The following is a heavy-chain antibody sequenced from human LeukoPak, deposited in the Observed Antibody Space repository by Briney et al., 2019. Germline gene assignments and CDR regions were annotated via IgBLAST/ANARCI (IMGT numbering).Heavy chain of an antibody. J-gene: IGHJ4*02. CDR3: ARDPPYYYDSSGYRG. V-gene: IGHV3-53*01. Sequence: GGSLRLSCAASGFTVSSNYMSWVRQAPGKGLEWVSAIYSGGSTYYADSVKGRFTISRDNSKNTLYLQMNSLRAEDTAVYYCARDPPYYYDSSGYRGWGQGTLVTVSS. CDR1: GFTVSSNY. D-gene: IGHD3-22*01. CDR2: IYSGGST.